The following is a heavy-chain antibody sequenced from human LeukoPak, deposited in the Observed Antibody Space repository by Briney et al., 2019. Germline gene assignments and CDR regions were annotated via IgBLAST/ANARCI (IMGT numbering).Heavy chain of an antibody. CDR3: ARGPVRDYSNY. D-gene: IGHD4-11*01. CDR1: GVPITSGGYY. Sequence: PSETLSLTCTVSGVPITSGGYYWSWIRQHPGKGLEWLGYIYYSGSTYYNPSLKSRLTISLDTSKNHFSLRLTSVTAADTAAYYCARGPVRDYSNYWGQGTLVTVSS. V-gene: IGHV4-31*03. CDR2: IYYSGST. J-gene: IGHJ4*02.